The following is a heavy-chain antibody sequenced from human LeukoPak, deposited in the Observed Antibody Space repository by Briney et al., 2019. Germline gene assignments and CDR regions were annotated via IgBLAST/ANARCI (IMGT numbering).Heavy chain of an antibody. CDR3: ARGGGAAADCSYYYMDV. CDR2: ISAYNGNT. D-gene: IGHD6-13*01. V-gene: IGHV1-18*01. Sequence: ASVKVSCKASGYTFTSYGISWVRQAPGQGLEWMGWISAYNGNTNYAQKLQGRVTITTDTSTSTGYMELRSLRSDDAAVYYCARGGGAAADCSYYYMDVWGKGTTITVSS. J-gene: IGHJ6*03. CDR1: GYTFTSYG.